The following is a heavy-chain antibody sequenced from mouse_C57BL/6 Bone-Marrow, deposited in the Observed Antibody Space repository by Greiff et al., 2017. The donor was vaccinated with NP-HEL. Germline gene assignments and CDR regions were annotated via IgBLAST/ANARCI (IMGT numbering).Heavy chain of an antibody. D-gene: IGHD2-4*01. CDR1: GYTFTDYY. J-gene: IGHJ4*01. V-gene: IGHV1-19*01. CDR2: INPYNGGT. Sequence: EVQLQQSGPVLVKPGASVKMSCKASGYTFTDYYMNWVKQSHGKSLEWIGVINPYNGGTSYNQKFKGKATLTVDKSSSTAYMELNSLTSEDSAVYYCARGGDIGGLRRPTGYTYWGQGTSVTVSS. CDR3: ARGGDIGGLRRPTGYTY.